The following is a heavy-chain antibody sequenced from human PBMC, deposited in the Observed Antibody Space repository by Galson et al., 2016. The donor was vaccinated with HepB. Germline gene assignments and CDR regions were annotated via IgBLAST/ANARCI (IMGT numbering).Heavy chain of an antibody. J-gene: IGHJ6*03. CDR1: GGSFSGCY. CDR3: ARGDNPDYGDYASAYYYMDV. V-gene: IGHV4-34*01. Sequence: TLSLTCAVYGGSFSGCYWSWIRQPPGKGLEWIGEINHSGSTNYNPSLKSRVTISVDTSKNQFSLKLSSVTAADTAVYYCARGDNPDYGDYASAYYYMDVWGQGTLVTVSS. CDR2: INHSGST. D-gene: IGHD4-17*01.